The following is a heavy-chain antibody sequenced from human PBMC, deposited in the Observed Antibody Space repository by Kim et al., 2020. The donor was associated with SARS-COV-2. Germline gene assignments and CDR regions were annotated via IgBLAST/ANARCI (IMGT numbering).Heavy chain of an antibody. V-gene: IGHV5-51*01. Sequence: GESLKISCKGSGYSFTSYWIGWVRQMPGKGLEWMGIIYPGDSDTRYSPSFQGQATISADKSISTAYLQWSSLKASDTAMYYCARRLGEYYYDSSGYYQPGDAFDIWGQGTMVTVSS. CDR2: IYPGDSDT. J-gene: IGHJ3*02. CDR1: GYSFTSYW. CDR3: ARRLGEYYYDSSGYYQPGDAFDI. D-gene: IGHD3-22*01.